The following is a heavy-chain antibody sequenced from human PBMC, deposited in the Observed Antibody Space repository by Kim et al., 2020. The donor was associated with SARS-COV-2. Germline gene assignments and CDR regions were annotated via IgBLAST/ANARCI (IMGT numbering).Heavy chain of an antibody. Sequence: SETLSPTCTVSGGFITSDYWNWIRQSPGKGLEWIGYIHYSGKANYNPSLKSRVIISIDTSKTQFSLKLSSVTSADTGVYYCARGSNTIFGIIVNGMDVWGPGTTVTASS. J-gene: IGHJ6*02. CDR3: ARGSNTIFGIIVNGMDV. V-gene: IGHV4-59*13. CDR1: GGFITSDY. D-gene: IGHD3-3*01. CDR2: IHYSGKA.